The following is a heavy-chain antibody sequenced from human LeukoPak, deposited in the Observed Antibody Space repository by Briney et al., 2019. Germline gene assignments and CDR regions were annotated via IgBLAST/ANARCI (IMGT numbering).Heavy chain of an antibody. CDR2: IYYSGTT. V-gene: IGHV4-59*08. CDR1: GGSIGTYS. D-gene: IGHD3-10*01. Sequence: SETLSLTCTVSGGSIGTYSWNWIRQPPGKGLEWIGYIYYSGTTNYNPSLKSRVTISVDTSKNQFSLKLSSVTAADTAVYYCATRYYGSGPYYYYGMDVWGQGTTVAVSS. CDR3: ATRYYGSGPYYYYGMDV. J-gene: IGHJ6*02.